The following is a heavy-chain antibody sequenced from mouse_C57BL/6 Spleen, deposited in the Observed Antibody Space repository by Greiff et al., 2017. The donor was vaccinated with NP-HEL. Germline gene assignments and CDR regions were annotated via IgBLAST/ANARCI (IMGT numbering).Heavy chain of an antibody. V-gene: IGHV1-80*01. D-gene: IGHD2-5*01. CDR1: GYAFSSYW. CDR2: IYPGDGDT. J-gene: IGHJ4*01. CDR3: ARYSSDAMDY. Sequence: QVQLKESGAELVKPGASVKISCKASGYAFSSYWMNWVKQRPGKGLEWIGQIYPGDGDTNYNGKFKGKATLTADKSSSTAYRQLSSLTSEDSAVYFCARYSSDAMDYWGQGTSVTVSS.